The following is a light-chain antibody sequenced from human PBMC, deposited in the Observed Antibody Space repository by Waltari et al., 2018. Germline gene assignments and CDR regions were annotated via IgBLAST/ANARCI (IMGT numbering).Light chain of an antibody. Sequence: DIQMTQSPSTLSASVGDRVTITCRASQSIRSDLAWYQQKPGRAPKLLIYKAFTLESGVPSRFSGSGSGTEFTLTISSLQPDDFATYYCQQYNCYSFTFGQGTKVDI. CDR2: KAF. V-gene: IGKV1-5*03. CDR1: QSIRSD. CDR3: QQYNCYSFT. J-gene: IGKJ1*01.